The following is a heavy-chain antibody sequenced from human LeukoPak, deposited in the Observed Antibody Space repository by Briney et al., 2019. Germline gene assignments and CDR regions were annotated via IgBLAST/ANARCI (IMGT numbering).Heavy chain of an antibody. CDR3: VLDLFSSFAFDI. J-gene: IGHJ3*02. D-gene: IGHD3/OR15-3a*01. CDR2: IDSSSSYI. Sequence: PGGSLRLSCAASGFTFSSYSMNWVRQAPGKGLEWVSSIDSSSSYIYYADSVKGRFTTSRDNAKNALHLQMNSLTAEDTAVYYCVLDLFSSFAFDIWGQGTMVTVSS. V-gene: IGHV3-21*01. CDR1: GFTFSSYS.